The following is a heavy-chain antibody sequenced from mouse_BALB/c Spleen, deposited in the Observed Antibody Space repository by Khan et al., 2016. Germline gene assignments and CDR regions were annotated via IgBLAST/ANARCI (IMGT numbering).Heavy chain of an antibody. CDR1: GYTFTSYW. Sequence: QVQLQQSGAELARPGASVKLSCKASGYTFTSYWMQWVKQRPGQGLEWIGAIYPGDGDTRYTQKFKGKATLTADKSSSTAYMQLSSLASEGASVDYCARRYYGSLYYFDYWGQGTTPTVAS. CDR2: IYPGDGDT. D-gene: IGHD1-1*01. J-gene: IGHJ2*01. CDR3: ARRYYGSLYYFDY. V-gene: IGHV1-87*01.